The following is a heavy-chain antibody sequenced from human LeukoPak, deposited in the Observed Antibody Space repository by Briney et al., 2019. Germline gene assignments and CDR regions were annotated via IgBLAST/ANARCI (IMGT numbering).Heavy chain of an antibody. D-gene: IGHD3-22*01. CDR3: ARDRWSMIVAAGHDAFDI. J-gene: IGHJ3*02. Sequence: PGGSLRLSCAASGFIFDDYAMHWVRQAPGKGLEWVSGISWNSGSIIYADSVKGRFTISRDNAKNSLYLQMNSLRAEDTAVYYCARDRWSMIVAAGHDAFDIWGQGTMVTVSS. CDR2: ISWNSGSI. V-gene: IGHV3-9*01. CDR1: GFIFDDYA.